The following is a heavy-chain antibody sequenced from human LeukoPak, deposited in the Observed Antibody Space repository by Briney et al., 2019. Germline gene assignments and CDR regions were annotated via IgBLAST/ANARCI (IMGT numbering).Heavy chain of an antibody. CDR3: APWGAPNRFDP. CDR1: GFTFSSYA. Sequence: GGSLRLSCAASGFTFSSYAMSWVRQAPGKGLEWVSAISGSGGSTYYADSVKGRFTISRDNSKNTLYLQMNSLRTEDTAVYYCAPWGAPNRFDPWGQGTLVTVSS. CDR2: ISGSGGST. D-gene: IGHD3-16*01. V-gene: IGHV3-23*01. J-gene: IGHJ5*02.